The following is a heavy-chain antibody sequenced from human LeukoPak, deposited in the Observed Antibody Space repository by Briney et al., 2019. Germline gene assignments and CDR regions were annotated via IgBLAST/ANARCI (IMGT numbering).Heavy chain of an antibody. CDR2: ISSSRSDI. V-gene: IGHV3-21*01. Sequence: GGSLRVSCAASGFTFSGYSMNWVRQAPGKGVECVSSISSSRSDIYYADSVKGRFTISRDNAKNSLYLKMNSLTAEDTAVYYCAREDTIFGVVIDGGAFDIWGQGTMVTVSS. CDR3: AREDTIFGVVIDGGAFDI. J-gene: IGHJ3*02. D-gene: IGHD3-3*01. CDR1: GFTFSGYS.